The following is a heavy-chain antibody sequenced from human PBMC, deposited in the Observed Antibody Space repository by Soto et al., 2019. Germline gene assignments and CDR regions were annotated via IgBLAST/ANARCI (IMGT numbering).Heavy chain of an antibody. Sequence: QVQLVQSGAEVKKPGSSVNVSCKASGDTFSSNAINWVRQAPGQGLEWMGGINPIFGTAKYAQKLQGRVTITADKSTSTAYMELSSLRSEDTAVYYCAREAAAGRNWFDPWGQGTLVTVSS. D-gene: IGHD6-13*01. J-gene: IGHJ5*02. CDR2: INPIFGTA. V-gene: IGHV1-69*06. CDR1: GDTFSSNA. CDR3: AREAAAGRNWFDP.